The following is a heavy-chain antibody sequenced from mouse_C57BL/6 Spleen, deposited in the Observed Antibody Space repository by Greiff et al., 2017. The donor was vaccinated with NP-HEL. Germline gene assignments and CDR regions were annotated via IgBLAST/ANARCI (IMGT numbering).Heavy chain of an antibody. V-gene: IGHV1-85*01. Sequence: VQLVESGPELVKPGASVKLSCKASGYTFTSYDINWVKQRPGQGLEWIGWIYPRDGSNKYNETFKCKATLTVDTSSSTAYMVLHSLTSEDSAVYFCARSTTVVAGYWGQGTTLTVSS. J-gene: IGHJ2*01. D-gene: IGHD1-1*01. CDR3: ARSTTVVAGY. CDR1: GYTFTSYD. CDR2: IYPRDGSN.